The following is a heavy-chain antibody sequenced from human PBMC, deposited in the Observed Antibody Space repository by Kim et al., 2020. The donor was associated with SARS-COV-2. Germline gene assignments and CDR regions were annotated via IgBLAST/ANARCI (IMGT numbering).Heavy chain of an antibody. D-gene: IGHD4-4*01. Sequence: YTPSVRRRVTVSVDPATNQFTLKLSSVTAADTAVYYCARDYYSNYGLFDPWGQGTLVTVSS. CDR3: ARDYYSNYGLFDP. J-gene: IGHJ5*02. V-gene: IGHV4-39*06.